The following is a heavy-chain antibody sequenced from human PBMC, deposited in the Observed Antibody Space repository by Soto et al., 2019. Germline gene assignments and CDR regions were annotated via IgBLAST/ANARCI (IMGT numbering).Heavy chain of an antibody. CDR3: ARXIVVVTALDY. Sequence: QVQLVQSGAEEKKPGASVKVSXKXXXXXXTSYAMHWVRQAPGQRLEWMGWINAGNGNTKYQGRVTITRDTSASTAYMELSSLRSEDTAVYYCARXIVVVTALDYWGQGTLVTVSS. V-gene: IGHV1-3*05. CDR2: INAGNGNT. CDR1: XXXXTSYA. D-gene: IGHD2-21*02. J-gene: IGHJ4*02.